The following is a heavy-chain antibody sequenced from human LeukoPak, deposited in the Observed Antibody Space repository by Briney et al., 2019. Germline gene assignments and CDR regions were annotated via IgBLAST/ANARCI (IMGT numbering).Heavy chain of an antibody. Sequence: ASVKVSCKASGYTFTGYYMHWVRQAPGQGLEWMGWINPNSGGTNYAQKFQGRVTMTRDTSIGTAYMELSRLRSDDTAVYYCARDSSGWLYYFDYWGQGTLVTVSS. CDR1: GYTFTGYY. CDR3: ARDSSGWLYYFDY. J-gene: IGHJ4*02. D-gene: IGHD6-19*01. CDR2: INPNSGGT. V-gene: IGHV1-2*02.